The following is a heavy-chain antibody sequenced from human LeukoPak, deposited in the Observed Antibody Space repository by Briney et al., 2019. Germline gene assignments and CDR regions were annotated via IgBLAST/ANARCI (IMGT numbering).Heavy chain of an antibody. V-gene: IGHV1-2*02. Sequence: ASVKVSCKASGYTFTGYYMHWVRQAPGQGLEWMGWINPNSGGTNYAQKFQGRVTMTRDTSISTAYMELSRLRSDDTAVYYCARDVGLRPHNWFDPWGQGTLVTVSS. J-gene: IGHJ5*02. D-gene: IGHD2-21*02. CDR2: INPNSGGT. CDR1: GYTFTGYY. CDR3: ARDVGLRPHNWFDP.